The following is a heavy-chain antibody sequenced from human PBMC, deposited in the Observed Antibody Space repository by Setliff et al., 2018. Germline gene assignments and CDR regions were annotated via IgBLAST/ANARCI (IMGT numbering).Heavy chain of an antibody. V-gene: IGHV1-3*01. J-gene: IGHJ4*02. CDR1: GYTFTSYA. Sequence: ASVKVSCKASGYTFTSYAMHWVRQAPGQRLEWMGWINAGNGNTGYAQKFQGRVTMTRNTSISTAYMELSSLRSEDTAVYYCARENILTGYPTIDYWGQGTLVTVSS. CDR3: ARENILTGYPTIDY. CDR2: INAGNGNT. D-gene: IGHD3-9*01.